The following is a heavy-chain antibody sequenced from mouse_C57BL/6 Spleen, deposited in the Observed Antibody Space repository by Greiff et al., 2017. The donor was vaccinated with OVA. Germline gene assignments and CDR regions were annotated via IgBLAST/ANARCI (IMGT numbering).Heavy chain of an antibody. V-gene: IGHV1-82*01. Sequence: VQLQQSGPELVKPGASVKISCKASGYAFSSSWMNWVKQRPGKGLEWIGRIYPGDGDTNYNGKFKGKATLTADKSSSTAYMQLSSLTSEDSAVYFCARGGTTVVASDYWGQGTTLTVSS. CDR2: IYPGDGDT. J-gene: IGHJ2*01. CDR1: GYAFSSSW. D-gene: IGHD1-1*01. CDR3: ARGGTTVVASDY.